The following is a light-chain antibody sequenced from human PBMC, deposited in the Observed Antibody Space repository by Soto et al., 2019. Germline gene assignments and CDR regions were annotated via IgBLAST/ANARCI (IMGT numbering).Light chain of an antibody. CDR1: SSNIGSNH. CDR2: GND. Sequence: QAVVTQPPSTSGTPGQWVTISCSGSSSNIGSNHVYWYQQVPGTAPKLLIYGNDERPSGVPDRFSGSKSGTSASLAISGLRSEDEADYYCAAWDDSLSGWVFGGGTKLTVL. CDR3: AAWDDSLSGWV. V-gene: IGLV1-47*01. J-gene: IGLJ3*02.